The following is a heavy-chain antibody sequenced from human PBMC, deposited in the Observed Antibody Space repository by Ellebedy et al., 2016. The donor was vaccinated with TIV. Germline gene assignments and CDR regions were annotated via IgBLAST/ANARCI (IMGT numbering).Heavy chain of an antibody. J-gene: IGHJ4*02. D-gene: IGHD6-19*01. Sequence: GGSLRLSCEASGFTFSNYWMTWVRQAPGRGLEWVANVKQDGSEENYVDSVKGRFSISRGNTKNSLYVQMNSLRPEDTAVYYCARDQWLGRAYYFDYWGRGTLVTVSS. CDR2: VKQDGSEE. CDR3: ARDQWLGRAYYFDY. V-gene: IGHV3-7*01. CDR1: GFTFSNYW.